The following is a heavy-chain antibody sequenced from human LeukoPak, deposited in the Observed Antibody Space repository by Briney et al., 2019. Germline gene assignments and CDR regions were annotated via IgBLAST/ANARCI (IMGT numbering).Heavy chain of an antibody. D-gene: IGHD3-16*01. CDR1: GFTFSSYS. V-gene: IGHV3-23*01. J-gene: IGHJ4*02. CDR3: AKALGGYHFDY. Sequence: GGSLRLSCAASGFTFSSYSMNWVRQAPGKGLEWVSAISATGGSTYYADSVKGRFTISRDNSKNTLYLQVNSLRVEDTAVYYCAKALGGYHFDYWGQGTLVTVSS. CDR2: ISATGGST.